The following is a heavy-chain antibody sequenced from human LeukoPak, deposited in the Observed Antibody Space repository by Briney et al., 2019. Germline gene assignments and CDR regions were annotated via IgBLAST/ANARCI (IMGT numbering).Heavy chain of an antibody. CDR1: GFTFSSYW. J-gene: IGHJ4*02. CDR3: ARGVFTVTTENY. V-gene: IGHV3-74*01. D-gene: IGHD4-11*01. Sequence: GGSLRLSFAASGFTFSSYWMHWVRQAPGKGLVWVSRINTDGSSTSYADSVKGRFTISRDNAKNTLYLQMNSLRAEDTAVYYCARGVFTVTTENYWGQGTLVTVSS. CDR2: INTDGSST.